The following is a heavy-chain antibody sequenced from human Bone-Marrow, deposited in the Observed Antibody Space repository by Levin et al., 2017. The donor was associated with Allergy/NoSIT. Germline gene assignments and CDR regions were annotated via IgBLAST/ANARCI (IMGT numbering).Heavy chain of an antibody. CDR1: GFTFSSYE. CDR3: ARGGYSYGYNYYYGLQV. J-gene: IGHJ6*02. CDR2: ITNSGSIM. V-gene: IGHV3-48*03. Sequence: GGSLRLSCAASGFTFSSYEMNWVRQAPGKGLEWVSYITNSGSIMYYADSVKGRFTISRDNAKNSLYLHMNSLRAEDTAVYYCARGGYSYGYNYYYGLQVWGQGTTVTVSS. D-gene: IGHD5-18*01.